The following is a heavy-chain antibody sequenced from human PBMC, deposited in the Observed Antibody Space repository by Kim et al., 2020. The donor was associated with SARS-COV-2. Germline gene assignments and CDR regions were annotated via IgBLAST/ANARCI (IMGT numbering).Heavy chain of an antibody. V-gene: IGHV4-30-2*04. CDR2: YHSGST. Sequence: YHSGSTYYTPALKSRVTISVDTSKNQFSLKLSSVTAADTAVYYCARDTDYWGQGTLVTVSS. J-gene: IGHJ4*02. CDR3: ARDTDY.